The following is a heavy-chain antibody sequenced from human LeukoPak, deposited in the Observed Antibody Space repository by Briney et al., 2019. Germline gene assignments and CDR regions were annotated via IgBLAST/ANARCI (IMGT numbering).Heavy chain of an antibody. J-gene: IGHJ4*02. CDR2: IIPILGIA. V-gene: IGHV1-69*04. D-gene: IGHD3-22*01. CDR3: ARERSSGFPYYFDY. Sequence: ASVKVSCKASGGTFSSYAISWVRQAPGQGLEWMGRIIPILGIANYAQKFQGRVTITADKSTSTAYMELSSLRSEDTAVYYCARERSSGFPYYFDYWGQGTLVTVSS. CDR1: GGTFSSYA.